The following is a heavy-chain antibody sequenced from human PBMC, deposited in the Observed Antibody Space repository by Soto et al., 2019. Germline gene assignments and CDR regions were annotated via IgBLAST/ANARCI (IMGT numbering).Heavy chain of an antibody. Sequence: SLRLSCTTSGFTFGDYAMSWVRQAPGKGLEWVGFIRSKAHGATTEYAASVKGRFTISRDDSKSIAYLQMNSLQTEDTAVYFCSRNVIANYWGQGTLVTVSS. V-gene: IGHV3-49*04. CDR2: IRSKAHGATT. J-gene: IGHJ4*02. CDR3: SRNVIANY. CDR1: GFTFGDYA. D-gene: IGHD2-21*01.